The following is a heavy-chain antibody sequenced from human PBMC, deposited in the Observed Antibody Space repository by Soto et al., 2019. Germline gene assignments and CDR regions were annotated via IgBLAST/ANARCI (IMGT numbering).Heavy chain of an antibody. V-gene: IGHV3-53*01. J-gene: IGHJ3*01. CDR1: GLTISGKKY. D-gene: IGHD1-1*01. CDR2: LYDADGS. CDR3: ATWHEREHAYDV. Sequence: VQLVESGGGLIQPGESLRRSCAAFGLTISGKKYVAWVRQAPGKWLVWVSALYDADGSFYADSVKGRFNTSSDSSKTTVYLETNDLRPDDTAVYYCATWHEREHAYDVWGQGTTVTVAS.